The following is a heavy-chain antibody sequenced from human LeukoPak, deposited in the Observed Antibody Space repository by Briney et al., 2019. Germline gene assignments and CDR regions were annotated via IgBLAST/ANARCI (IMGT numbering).Heavy chain of an antibody. Sequence: GGSLRLSCAASGFTFSSYSMNWVRQAPGKGLEWVSYIRSSGSTIYYADSVKGRFTISRDNAKNSLYLQMNSLRAEDTAVYYGARGGSSWYGFDYWGQGTLVTVSS. CDR2: IRSSGSTI. CDR1: GFTFSSYS. D-gene: IGHD2-15*01. J-gene: IGHJ4*02. CDR3: ARGGSSWYGFDY. V-gene: IGHV3-48*01.